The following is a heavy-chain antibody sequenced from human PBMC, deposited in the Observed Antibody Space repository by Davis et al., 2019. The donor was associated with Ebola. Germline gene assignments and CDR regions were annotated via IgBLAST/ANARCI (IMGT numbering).Heavy chain of an antibody. CDR2: INHSGST. CDR3: ARGRSMIVVVHKKNWFDP. J-gene: IGHJ5*02. V-gene: IGHV4-34*01. CDR1: GGSFSGYY. Sequence: PSETLSLTCAVYGGSFSGYYWSWIRQPPGKGLEWIGEINHSGSTNYNPSLKSRVTISVDTSKNQFSLKLSSVTAADTAVYYCARGRSMIVVVHKKNWFDPWGQGTLVTVSS. D-gene: IGHD3-22*01.